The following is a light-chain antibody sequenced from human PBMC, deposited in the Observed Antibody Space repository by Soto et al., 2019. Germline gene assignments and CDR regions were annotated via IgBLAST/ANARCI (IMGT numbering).Light chain of an antibody. CDR2: AAA. Sequence: EVVMTQSPATLSVSPGERATLSCRASQGLGTNLAWYQQKPGQGPRLLIYAAATRATGVPARFSGSGSQTQFTLTLRSLQSEDFVVYYCQQYNYWPRSFGGGTTVHIK. CDR1: QGLGTN. V-gene: IGKV3-15*01. J-gene: IGKJ4*01. CDR3: QQYNYWPRS.